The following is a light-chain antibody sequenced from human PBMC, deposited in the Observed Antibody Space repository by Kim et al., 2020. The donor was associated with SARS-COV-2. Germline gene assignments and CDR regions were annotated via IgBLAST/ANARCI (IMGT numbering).Light chain of an antibody. J-gene: IGLJ3*02. Sequence: APGKTAKITCGGDNLGSKGVHWYRQGTGQAPILVVSYDTDRPSGIPERFSGSKSGNTATLTISSVEAGDEADYYCQVWDSRSDHWVFGGGTQLTVL. CDR2: YDT. V-gene: IGLV3-21*03. CDR1: NLGSKG. CDR3: QVWDSRSDHWV.